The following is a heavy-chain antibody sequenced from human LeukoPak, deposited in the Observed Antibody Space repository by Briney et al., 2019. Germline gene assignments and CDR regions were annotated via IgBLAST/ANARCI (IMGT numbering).Heavy chain of an antibody. D-gene: IGHD2-2*01. J-gene: IGHJ6*03. Sequence: PSETLSLTCTVSGGSISSYYWSWIRQPPGKGLEWIGYIYYSGSTNYNPSLKSRVTISVDTSKNQFSLKLSSVTAADTAVYYCARVPCSSTSCYHYYYYMDVWGKGTTVTVSS. CDR1: GGSISSYY. V-gene: IGHV4-59*01. CDR3: ARVPCSSTSCYHYYYYMDV. CDR2: IYYSGST.